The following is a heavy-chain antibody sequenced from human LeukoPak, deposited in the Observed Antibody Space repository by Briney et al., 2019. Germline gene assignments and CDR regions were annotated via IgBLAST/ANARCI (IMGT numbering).Heavy chain of an antibody. CDR2: IYHSEST. V-gene: IGHV4-61*08. D-gene: IGHD5-18*01. CDR1: GGSLSSDGYY. Sequence: SETLSLTCTVSGGSLSSDGYYWSWIRQPPGKGLEWLGYIYHSESTNYNPSLKSRVTISVDTSKNQFSLKLSSVTAADTAVYYCARVVADTWLGIDALDIWGQGTMVTVSS. J-gene: IGHJ3*02. CDR3: ARVVADTWLGIDALDI.